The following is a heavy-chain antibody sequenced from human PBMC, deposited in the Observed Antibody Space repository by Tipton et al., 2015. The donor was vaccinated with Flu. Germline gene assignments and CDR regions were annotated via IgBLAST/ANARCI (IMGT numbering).Heavy chain of an antibody. J-gene: IGHJ4*02. CDR2: INTWSDKI. CDR1: GLAFSDYY. V-gene: IGHV3-11*01. CDR3: VADYFDRRGYLPSEDY. Sequence: SLRLSCAASGLAFSDYYMSWIRQAPGKGLEWVSYINTWSDKIFYADSVKGRFTISRDNAKKSLYLQMHSLRAEDTAVYYCVADYFDRRGYLPSEDYWGQGILVTVSS. D-gene: IGHD3-22*01.